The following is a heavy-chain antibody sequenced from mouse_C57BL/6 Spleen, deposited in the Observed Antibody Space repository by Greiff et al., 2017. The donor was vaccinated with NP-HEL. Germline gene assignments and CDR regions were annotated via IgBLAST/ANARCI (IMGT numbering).Heavy chain of an antibody. V-gene: IGHV1-74*01. CDR2: IHPSDSDT. Sequence: VQLQQPGAELVKPGASVKVSCKASGYTFTSYWMHWVKQRPGQGLEWIGRIHPSDSDTNYNQKFKGKATLTVDKSSSTAYMQLSSLTSEDSAVYYCAILYDYDWFAYWGQGTLVTVSA. D-gene: IGHD2-4*01. CDR1: GYTFTSYW. CDR3: AILYDYDWFAY. J-gene: IGHJ3*01.